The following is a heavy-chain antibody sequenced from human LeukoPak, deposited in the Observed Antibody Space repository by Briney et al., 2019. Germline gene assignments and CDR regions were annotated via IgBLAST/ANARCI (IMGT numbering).Heavy chain of an antibody. V-gene: IGHV1-69*13. J-gene: IGHJ6*03. CDR3: ARSAIKNYYYYYMDV. CDR1: GGTFTFYA. CDR2: IIPIFGTT. Sequence: ASVKVSCKASGGTFTFYAVSWVRQAPGQGLEWMGGIIPIFGTTNHAQKFQGRVTITADESTGTAYMELSSLRSEDTAVYYCARSAIKNYYYYYMDVWGKGTTVTVSS.